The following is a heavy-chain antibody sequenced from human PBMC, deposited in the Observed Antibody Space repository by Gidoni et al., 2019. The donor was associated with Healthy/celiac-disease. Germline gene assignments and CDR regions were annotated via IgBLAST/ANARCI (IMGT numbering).Heavy chain of an antibody. CDR3: ARAYCTNGVCRFQH. Sequence: QVQLQESGPGLVKPSETLSLTCTVPGGSVSSGSYYWSWIRQPPGKGLEWIGYIYYSGSTNYNPSLKSRVTISVDTSKNQFSLKLSSVTAADTAVYYCARAYCTNGVCRFQHWGQGTLVTVSS. CDR1: GGSVSSGSYY. D-gene: IGHD2-8*01. V-gene: IGHV4-61*01. J-gene: IGHJ1*01. CDR2: IYYSGST.